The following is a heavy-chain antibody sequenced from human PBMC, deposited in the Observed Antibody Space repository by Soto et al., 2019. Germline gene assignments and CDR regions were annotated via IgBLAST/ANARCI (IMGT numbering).Heavy chain of an antibody. CDR3: AKGYCSGGSCDYGMDV. CDR2: ISYYGSNK. CDR1: GFTFSSYG. J-gene: IGHJ6*02. D-gene: IGHD2-15*01. V-gene: IGHV3-30*18. Sequence: GGSLRLSCAASGFTFSSYGMHWVRQAPGKGLEWVAVISYYGSNKYYADSVKGRFTISRDNSKNTLYLQMNSLRAEDTAVYYCAKGYCSGGSCDYGMDVWGQGTTVTVSS.